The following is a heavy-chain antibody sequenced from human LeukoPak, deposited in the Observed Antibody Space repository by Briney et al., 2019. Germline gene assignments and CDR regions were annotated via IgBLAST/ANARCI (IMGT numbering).Heavy chain of an antibody. J-gene: IGHJ5*02. D-gene: IGHD6-13*01. CDR3: ARDLQQLAHNWFDP. CDR2: IIPIFGTA. Sequence: GASVKVSCKASGGTFSSYAISWVRQAPGQGLEWMGGIIPIFGTANYAQKFQGRVTITADESTSTAYMELSSLRSEDTAVYYCARDLQQLAHNWFDPWGQGTLVTVSS. CDR1: GGTFSSYA. V-gene: IGHV1-69*13.